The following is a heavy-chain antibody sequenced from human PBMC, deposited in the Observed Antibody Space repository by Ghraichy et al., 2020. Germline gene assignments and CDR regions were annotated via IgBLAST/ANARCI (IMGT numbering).Heavy chain of an antibody. CDR2: ISGSGGST. CDR3: AKGSVVFFYYYYYMDV. CDR1: GFTFSSYA. Sequence: GGSLRLSCAASGFTFSSYAMSWVRQAPGKGLEWVSAISGSGGSTYYVDSVKGRFTISRDNSKNTLYLQMNSLRAEDTAVYYCAKGSVVFFYYYYYMDVWGKGTTVTVSS. J-gene: IGHJ6*03. D-gene: IGHD5/OR15-5a*01. V-gene: IGHV3-23*01.